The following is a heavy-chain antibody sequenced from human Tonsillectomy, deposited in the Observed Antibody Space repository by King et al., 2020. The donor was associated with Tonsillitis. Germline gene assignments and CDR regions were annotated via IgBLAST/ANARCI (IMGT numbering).Heavy chain of an antibody. CDR2: IDYSGKT. D-gene: IGHD2-15*01. CDR1: GGSISGDAYY. J-gene: IGHJ5*02. CDR3: GRYEGGVFDP. Sequence: QLQESGPGLVKPSQTLSLTCTVSGGSISGDAYYWSWIRQHPGNGLEWIGYIDYSGKTYYNPTLKSRSTISLDTSKNQFSLKLRSVTAADTAVYYCGRYEGGVFDPWGQGTLVTVSS. V-gene: IGHV4-31*03.